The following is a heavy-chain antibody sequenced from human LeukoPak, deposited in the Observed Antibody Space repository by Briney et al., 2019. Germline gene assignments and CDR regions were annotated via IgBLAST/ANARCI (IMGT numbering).Heavy chain of an antibody. CDR2: IIPIFGTA. V-gene: IGHV1-69*13. CDR1: GGTFSSYA. J-gene: IGHJ4*02. Sequence: ASVTVSCKASGGTFSSYAISWVRQAPGQGLEWMGGIIPIFGTANYAQKFQGRVTITADESTSTAYMELSSLRSEDTAVYYCARGPNYYDSSGYYYVFDYWGQGTLVTVSS. CDR3: ARGPNYYDSSGYYYVFDY. D-gene: IGHD3-22*01.